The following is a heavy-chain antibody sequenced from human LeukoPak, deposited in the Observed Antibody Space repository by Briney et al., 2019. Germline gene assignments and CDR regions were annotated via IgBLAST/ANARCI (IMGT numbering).Heavy chain of an antibody. V-gene: IGHV1-8*01. J-gene: IGHJ6*02. Sequence: ASVKVSCKASGYTFTNYEINWVRQGTGQGLEWLGWMNPSSGNTGYAQKFQGRVTMTRDTSISTAYMELSSPRSEDTAVYYCARVAYYYDSAGKSLKFFYGMDVWGQGTTVTVSS. D-gene: IGHD3-22*01. CDR1: GYTFTNYE. CDR3: ARVAYYYDSAGKSLKFFYGMDV. CDR2: MNPSSGNT.